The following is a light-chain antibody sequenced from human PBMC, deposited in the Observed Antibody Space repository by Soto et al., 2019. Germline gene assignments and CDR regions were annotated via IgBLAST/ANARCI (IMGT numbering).Light chain of an antibody. V-gene: IGKV1-5*03. CDR3: QHYNSYPYT. Sequence: DIQMTQSPSTLSASVGDSVIVACRASQSISSWLSWYQQKPGKAPHLLIYKAANLQSGVPSRCSGSGSETEFTLTINSLQPDDSATYYCQHYNSYPYTFGQGTKLEIK. CDR2: KAA. J-gene: IGKJ2*01. CDR1: QSISSW.